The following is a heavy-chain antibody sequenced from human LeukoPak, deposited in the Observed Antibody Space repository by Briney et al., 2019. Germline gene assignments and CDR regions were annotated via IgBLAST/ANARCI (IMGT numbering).Heavy chain of an antibody. D-gene: IGHD1-1*01. CDR2: INTNTGNP. CDR1: GYTFTSYA. CDR3: ARGGYINWFDP. Sequence: ASVKVPCKASGYTFTSYAMNWVRQAPGQWLEWIGWINTNTGNPTYAQGFTGRFVFSLDTSVSTAYLQISSLKAEDTAVYYCARGGYINWFDPWGQGTLVTVSS. J-gene: IGHJ5*02. V-gene: IGHV7-4-1*02.